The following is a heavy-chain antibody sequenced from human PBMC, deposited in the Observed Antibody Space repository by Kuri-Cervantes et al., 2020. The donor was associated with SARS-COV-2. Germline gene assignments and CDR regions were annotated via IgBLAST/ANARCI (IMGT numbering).Heavy chain of an antibody. CDR2: ISGSGGNT. CDR3: AKVGYYDFWSGYSSYYFDY. J-gene: IGHJ4*02. CDR1: GFTFSSYA. Sequence: GGSLRLSCAASGFTFSSYAMSWVRQAPGKGLEWVSAISGSGGNTYYADSVKGRFTISRDNSKNTLYLQMNSLRAEDTAVYYCAKVGYYDFWSGYSSYYFDYWGQGTLVTVSS. V-gene: IGHV3-23*01. D-gene: IGHD3-3*01.